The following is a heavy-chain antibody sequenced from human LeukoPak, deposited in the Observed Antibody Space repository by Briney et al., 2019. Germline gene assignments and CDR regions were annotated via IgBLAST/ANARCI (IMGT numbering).Heavy chain of an antibody. CDR1: GFTFINHG. D-gene: IGHD6-25*01. V-gene: IGHV3-23*01. CDR3: ARASWISSSDAVR. Sequence: GTSLRLSCAASGFTFINHGFHWVRQAPGKGLEWVSSLRGNGETFYADSVRGRFTLSSDSFTNTVYLQLNNLRVEDTAIYYCARASWISSSDAVRWGQGTLVTVSS. J-gene: IGHJ4*02. CDR2: LRGNGET.